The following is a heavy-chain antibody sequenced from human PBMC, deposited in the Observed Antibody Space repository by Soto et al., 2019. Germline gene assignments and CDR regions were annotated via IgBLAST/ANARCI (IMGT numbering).Heavy chain of an antibody. Sequence: PGGSLRLSCAASGFTFSNAWMSWVRQAPEKGQEWVGRIKSKTDGGTTDYAAPVKGRFTISRDDSKNTLYLQMNSLKTEDTAVYYCTTDPSAVAVKYYYYYYMDVWGKGTTVTVSS. CDR2: IKSKTDGGTT. D-gene: IGHD6-19*01. CDR3: TTDPSAVAVKYYYYYYMDV. J-gene: IGHJ6*03. CDR1: GFTFSNAW. V-gene: IGHV3-15*01.